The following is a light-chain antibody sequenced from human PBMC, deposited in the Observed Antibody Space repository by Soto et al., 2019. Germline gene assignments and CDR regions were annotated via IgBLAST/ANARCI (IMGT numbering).Light chain of an antibody. J-gene: IGKJ5*01. CDR3: QQTYSITIS. V-gene: IGKV1-39*01. CDR2: AAS. Sequence: DIQMTQSPSSLSASIGDRVTITVRASQSISSYLNWYQQKPGKAPKLLIYAASSLQSGVPSRFSGSGSGTDFTLTISSLQNEDFATYYCQQTYSITISFGQGTRLEIK. CDR1: QSISSY.